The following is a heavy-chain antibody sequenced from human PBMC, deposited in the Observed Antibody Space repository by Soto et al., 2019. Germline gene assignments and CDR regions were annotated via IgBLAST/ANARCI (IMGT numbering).Heavy chain of an antibody. V-gene: IGHV4-4*02. CDR3: ARADDNSGYGDY. CDR2: IYHSGST. J-gene: IGHJ4*02. CDR1: GGSIWSTNW. Sequence: QVQLQESGPGLEKPSGTLSLTCAVSGGSIWSTNWWSWVRQPPGKGLEWIGEIYHSGSTNYDPSLKSRVTISVDKSKNQFSLKLSSVTAADTAVYYCARADDNSGYGDYWGQGTLVTVSS. D-gene: IGHD3-22*01.